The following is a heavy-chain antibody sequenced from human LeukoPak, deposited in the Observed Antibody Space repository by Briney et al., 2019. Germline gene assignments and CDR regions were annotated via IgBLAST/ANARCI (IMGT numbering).Heavy chain of an antibody. D-gene: IGHD5-18*01. J-gene: IGHJ4*02. CDR2: IYWDGDK. CDR3: AHILGRGYSYGASFDY. V-gene: IGHV2-5*02. Sequence: SGPTLVNPTQTLTLTCTFSGFSLSTSGVGVGWIRQPPGKALEWLALIYWDGDKRYSPSLKSRLTITKDTSKNQVVLTMTNMDPVDTATYYCAHILGRGYSYGASFDYWGQGTLVTVSS. CDR1: GFSLSTSGVG.